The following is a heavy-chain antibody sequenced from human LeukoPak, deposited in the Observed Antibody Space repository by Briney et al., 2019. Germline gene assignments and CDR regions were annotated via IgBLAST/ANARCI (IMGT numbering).Heavy chain of an antibody. V-gene: IGHV1-2*02. CDR2: INPNSGGT. Sequence: ASVKVSCKASGYTFTGYYMHWVRQAPGQGLEWMGWINPNSGGTNYAQKFQGRVTMTRDTSISTAYMELSRLRSDDTAVYYCARGDYGGGYYYYGMDVWGQGTTVTVSS. CDR1: GYTFTGYY. J-gene: IGHJ6*02. CDR3: ARGDYGGGYYYYGMDV. D-gene: IGHD4-23*01.